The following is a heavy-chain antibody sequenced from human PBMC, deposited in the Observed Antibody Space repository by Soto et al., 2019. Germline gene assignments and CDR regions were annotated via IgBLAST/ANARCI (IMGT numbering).Heavy chain of an antibody. D-gene: IGHD2-2*01. CDR2: ISSSSSYI. Sequence: TVGSLRLSCAASGFTFSSYSMNWVRQAPGKGLEWVSSISSSSSYIYYADSVKGRFTISRDNAKNSLYLQMNSLRAEDTAVYYCARDSAYGMDVWGQGTTVTVSS. CDR1: GFTFSSYS. CDR3: ARDSAYGMDV. V-gene: IGHV3-21*01. J-gene: IGHJ6*02.